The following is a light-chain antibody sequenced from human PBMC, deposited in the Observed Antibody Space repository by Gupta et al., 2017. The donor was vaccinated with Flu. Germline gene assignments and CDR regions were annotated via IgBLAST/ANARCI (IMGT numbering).Light chain of an antibody. J-gene: IGLJ3*02. V-gene: IGLV2-14*01. CDR2: EVT. Sequence: QSALTHPASMSGSPGPSITISCTGINNYVSWFQQHPGEVPKLMIYEVTSRPSGVSNRFSGSKSGNTASLTISGLQTEDEADYYCSSCTSSNTWVFGGGTKLTVL. CDR1: NNY. CDR3: SSCTSSNTWV.